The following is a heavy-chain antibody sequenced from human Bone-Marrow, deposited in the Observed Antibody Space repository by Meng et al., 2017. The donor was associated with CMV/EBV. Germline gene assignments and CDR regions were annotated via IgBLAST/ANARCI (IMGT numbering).Heavy chain of an antibody. CDR3: ARDQGAIKEYGMDV. Sequence: GGSLRLSCAASGFTVSSNYMSWVRQAPGKGLEWVSVIYSGGSTYYADSVKGRFTISRDNSKNTLYLQMNSRRAEDTAVYYCARDQGAIKEYGMDVCGQGTTVTVSS. D-gene: IGHD2-2*02. J-gene: IGHJ6*02. CDR1: GFTVSSNY. CDR2: IYSGGST. V-gene: IGHV3-53*01.